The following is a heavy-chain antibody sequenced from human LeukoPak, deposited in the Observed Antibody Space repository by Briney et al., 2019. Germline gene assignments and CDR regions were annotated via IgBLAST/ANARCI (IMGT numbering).Heavy chain of an antibody. J-gene: IGHJ4*02. CDR1: GDSNSYYY. Sequence: PSETLSLTCTVSGDSNSYYYWSWIRQPPGKGLEWIGKIYYSGNTNYNPSLKSRVTISVDTSKNPFSLKLSSVTAADTAVYYCARVRGYSYDSSDFDYWGQGTLVTVSS. CDR2: IYYSGNT. D-gene: IGHD5-18*01. V-gene: IGHV4-59*01. CDR3: ARVRGYSYDSSDFDY.